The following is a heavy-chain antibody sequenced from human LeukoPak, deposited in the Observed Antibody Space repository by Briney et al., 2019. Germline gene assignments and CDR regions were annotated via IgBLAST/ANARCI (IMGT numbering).Heavy chain of an antibody. V-gene: IGHV1-69*05. J-gene: IGHJ5*02. D-gene: IGHD1-26*01. CDR3: ARDRLGSYSGNEDWFDP. CDR2: IIPIFGTA. CDR1: GYTFSSYA. Sequence: GASVKVSCKASGYTFSSYAISWVRQAPGQGLEWMGGIIPIFGTANYAQKFQGRVTITTDESTSTAYMELSSLRSEDTAVYYCARDRLGSYSGNEDWFDPWGQGTLVTVSS.